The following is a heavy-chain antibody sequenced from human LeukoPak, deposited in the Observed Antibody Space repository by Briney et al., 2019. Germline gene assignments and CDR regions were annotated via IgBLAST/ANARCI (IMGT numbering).Heavy chain of an antibody. CDR3: VREVGRPKTFYFDS. CDR2: ISETI. D-gene: IGHD3-16*01. J-gene: IGHJ4*02. CDR1: GFVFSRDN. V-gene: IGHV3-48*04. Sequence: RSGGSLRLSCIASGFVFSRDNMNWVRQAPGKGLEWVAHISETIYYADSVQGRFTISRDNAKNSLYLQMSNLRVDDTAMYYCVREVGRPKTFYFDSWAGEPRSPSPQ.